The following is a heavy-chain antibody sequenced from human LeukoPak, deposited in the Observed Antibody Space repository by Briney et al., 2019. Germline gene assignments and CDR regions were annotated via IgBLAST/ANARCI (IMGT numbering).Heavy chain of an antibody. CDR2: INHSGST. CDR3: ARDPIHIHYWFDP. Sequence: SETLSLTCAVYGGSFSGYYWSWIRQPPGKGLEWIGEINHSGSTNYNPSLKSRVTISVDTSKNQFSLKLSSVTAADTAVYYCARDPIHIHYWFDPWGQGTLVTVSS. D-gene: IGHD2-21*01. CDR1: GGSFSGYY. J-gene: IGHJ5*02. V-gene: IGHV4-34*01.